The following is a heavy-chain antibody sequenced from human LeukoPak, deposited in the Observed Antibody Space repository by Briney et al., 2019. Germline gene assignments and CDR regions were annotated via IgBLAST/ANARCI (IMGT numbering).Heavy chain of an antibody. CDR3: AKSRYSGSYYFDY. D-gene: IGHD1-26*01. CDR1: RFTPTSYS. Sequence: RGSLRHSSAAPRFTPTSYSIHTVPHTPRKGLEWVAVISYDGCNKYYADSVKGRFTISRDNSKNTLYLQMNSLRAEDTAVYYCAKSRYSGSYYFDYWGQGTLVTVSS. J-gene: IGHJ4*02. CDR2: ISYDGCNK. V-gene: IGHV3-30*18.